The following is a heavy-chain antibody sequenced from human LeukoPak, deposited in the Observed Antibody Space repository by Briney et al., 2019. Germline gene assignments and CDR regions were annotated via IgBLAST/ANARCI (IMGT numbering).Heavy chain of an antibody. CDR3: ATFIQAAAREYYFDY. CDR1: GYTFTSYG. J-gene: IGHJ4*02. D-gene: IGHD6-6*01. V-gene: IGHV1-18*01. CDR2: ISAYNGNT. Sequence: ASVKVSCKASGYTFTSYGISWVRQAPGQGLEWMGWISAYNGNTNYAQKLQGRVTMTTDTSTSTAYMELRSLRSDDTAVYYCATFIQAAAREYYFDYWGQGTLVTVSS.